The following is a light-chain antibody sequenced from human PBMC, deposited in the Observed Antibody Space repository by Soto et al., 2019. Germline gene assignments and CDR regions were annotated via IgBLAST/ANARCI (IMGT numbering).Light chain of an antibody. V-gene: IGKV3-20*01. CDR3: QDYGTSAL. Sequence: EIVLTQSPGTLSLSPGERATLSCRTSQSVSSSYLAWYQQKPGQAPSLLIYDTSDRATGIPDRFSASGSATDFTLNISRLAVDDFAVYYCQDYGTSALFGRGTKVDIK. CDR1: QSVSSSY. J-gene: IGKJ3*01. CDR2: DTS.